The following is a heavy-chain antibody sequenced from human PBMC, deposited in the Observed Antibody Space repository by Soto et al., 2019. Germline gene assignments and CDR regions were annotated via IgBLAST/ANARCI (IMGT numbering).Heavy chain of an antibody. J-gene: IGHJ5*02. CDR2: IHYSGST. CDR3: ATGRFSALVRGVLRFDP. D-gene: IGHD3-10*01. Sequence: QVLLQESGPGLVKPSETLSLTCTVSGGSINNYYWNWIRQPPGKGLEWIGSIHYSGSTNYKPSLKSRVTIAVDTYKNQCSLKLNSVTAADTAVAYCATGRFSALVRGVLRFDPWGQGTLVTVSS. V-gene: IGHV4-59*01. CDR1: GGSINNYY.